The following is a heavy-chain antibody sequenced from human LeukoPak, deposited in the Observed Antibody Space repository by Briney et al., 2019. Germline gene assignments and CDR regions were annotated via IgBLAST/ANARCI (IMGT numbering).Heavy chain of an antibody. J-gene: IGHJ5*02. V-gene: IGHV3-21*04. CDR2: ISSGS. Sequence: GGSLRLSCAASGFTFNTYTMNWVRQAPGKGLEWVSSISSGSNNADSVRGRFTISRDNAKNSLYLQMNSLRAEDTAVYYCAKVPYYYGSGGRFDPWGQGTLVTVSS. CDR1: GFTFNTYT. CDR3: AKVPYYYGSGGRFDP. D-gene: IGHD3-10*01.